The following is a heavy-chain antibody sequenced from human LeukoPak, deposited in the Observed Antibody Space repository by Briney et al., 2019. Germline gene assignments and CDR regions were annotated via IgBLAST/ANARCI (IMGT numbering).Heavy chain of an antibody. CDR1: GFTFNIYA. D-gene: IGHD3-10*01. CDR2: INDSGDVI. CDR3: ARGGWPFDF. Sequence: GGSLRLSCAASGFTFNIYAMSWVRQAPGKGLEWVSSINDSGDVINYADSVKGRFTIARDDSKNTVYLEMKSLTAEDTAFYYCARGGWPFDFWGQGILVTVSS. V-gene: IGHV3-23*01. J-gene: IGHJ4*02.